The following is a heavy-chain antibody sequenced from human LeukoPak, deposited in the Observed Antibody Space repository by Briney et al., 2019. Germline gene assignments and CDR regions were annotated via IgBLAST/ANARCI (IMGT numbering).Heavy chain of an antibody. CDR3: ARGEITLDY. Sequence: SETLSLTCTVSGGSISSSGYYWSWIRQPPGKGLEWIGEINHSGSTNYNPSLKSRVTISVDTSKNQFSLKLSSVTAADTAMYYCARGEITLDYWGQGTLVTVSS. J-gene: IGHJ4*02. CDR1: GGSISSSGYY. V-gene: IGHV4-39*07. CDR2: INHSGST. D-gene: IGHD3-16*02.